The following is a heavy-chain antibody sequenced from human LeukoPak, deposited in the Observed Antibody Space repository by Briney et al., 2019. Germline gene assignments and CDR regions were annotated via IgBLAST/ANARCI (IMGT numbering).Heavy chain of an antibody. V-gene: IGHV4-59*08. CDR3: ARASYCSAGSCYSDY. CDR2: ISSSGNT. J-gene: IGHJ4*02. D-gene: IGHD2-15*01. Sequence: SETLSLTCTVSGGSVRSYYWSLIRQPPGKGLEWIGYISSSGNTNYNPSLKSRVTISLDPSNNHFFLKLSSATASDTAVYYCARASYCSAGSCYSDYWGQGTLVTVST. CDR1: GGSVRSYY.